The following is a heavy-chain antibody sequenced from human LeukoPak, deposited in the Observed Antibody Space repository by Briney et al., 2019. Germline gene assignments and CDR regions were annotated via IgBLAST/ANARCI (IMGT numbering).Heavy chain of an antibody. CDR1: GFTPSSNY. CDR3: ARDRGGLGSVFDY. D-gene: IGHD3-10*01. V-gene: IGHV3-53*01. Sequence: PGGSLRHSCAASGFTPSSNYMRWVRQAPGKGLEWDSVIYSGGSTFYADSVKGRFTISRDNSKNMVYLQMNRVTAEDTAVYFCARDRGGLGSVFDYWGQGTLVTVSS. J-gene: IGHJ4*02. CDR2: IYSGGST.